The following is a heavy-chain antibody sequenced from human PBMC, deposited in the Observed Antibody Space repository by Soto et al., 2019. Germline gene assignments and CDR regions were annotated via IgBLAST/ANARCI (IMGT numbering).Heavy chain of an antibody. CDR1: GYTFTSYA. J-gene: IGHJ4*02. CDR3: ARKDVAAASFDY. D-gene: IGHD6-13*01. Sequence: QVQLVQSGAEVKKPGASVKVSCKASGYTFTSYAMHWVRQAPGQRLEWMGWINAGNGNTKYSQKFQGRVTSTRDTSASTAYMELSSLRSEDTAVYYCARKDVAAASFDYWGQGTLVTVSS. V-gene: IGHV1-3*01. CDR2: INAGNGNT.